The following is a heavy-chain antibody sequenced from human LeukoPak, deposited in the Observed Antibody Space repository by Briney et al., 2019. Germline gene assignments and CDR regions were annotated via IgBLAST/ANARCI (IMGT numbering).Heavy chain of an antibody. D-gene: IGHD7-27*01. CDR1: GYTFTSYY. Sequence: ASVKVSCKASGYTFTSYYMHWVRQAPGQGLEWMGIINPSGGSASYAQKFQGRVTITADESTSTAYMELSSLRSEDTAVYYCASLGSHDYWGQGTLVTVSS. CDR2: INPSGGSA. CDR3: ASLGSHDY. V-gene: IGHV1-46*01. J-gene: IGHJ4*02.